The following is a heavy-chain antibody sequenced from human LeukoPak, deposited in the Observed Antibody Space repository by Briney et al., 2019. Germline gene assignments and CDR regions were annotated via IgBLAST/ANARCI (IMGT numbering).Heavy chain of an antibody. Sequence: AGESLRLPCVASGLSISGQWMNWVRQAPGQGLEWVANIKHDGSEEYYVDSVKGRFTVSRDDGRNSVSLQMNSVRAEDTAVYYCGYTNNFYHWGQGTLVVVSS. CDR3: GYTNNFYH. CDR1: GLSISGQW. V-gene: IGHV3-7*01. J-gene: IGHJ4*02. CDR2: IKHDGSEE. D-gene: IGHD3-16*02.